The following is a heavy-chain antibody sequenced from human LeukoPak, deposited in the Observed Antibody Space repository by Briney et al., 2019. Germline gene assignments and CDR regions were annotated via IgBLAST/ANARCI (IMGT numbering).Heavy chain of an antibody. D-gene: IGHD3-9*01. CDR1: GFPFSSYG. CDR3: ARIPLRYFDSPFDY. CDR2: ISYDGSNK. J-gene: IGHJ4*02. V-gene: IGHV3-30*03. Sequence: GGSLRLSCVASGFPFSSYGMHWVRQAPGKGLEWVAVISYDGSNKYYADSVKGRFTISRDNSKNTLYLQMNSLRAEDTAVYYCARIPLRYFDSPFDYWGQGTLVTVSS.